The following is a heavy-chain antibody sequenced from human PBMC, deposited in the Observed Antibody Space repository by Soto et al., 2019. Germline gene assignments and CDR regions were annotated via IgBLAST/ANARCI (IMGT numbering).Heavy chain of an antibody. V-gene: IGHV3-23*01. CDR3: AKAPFMAPNYDFWSGYDYYFDY. Sequence: GGSLRLSCAASGFTFSSYAMSWVRQAPGKGLEWVSAISGSGGSTYYADSVKGRFTISRDNSKNTLYLQMNSLRAEDTAVYYCAKAPFMAPNYDFWSGYDYYFDYWGQGTLVTVSS. CDR1: GFTFSSYA. J-gene: IGHJ4*02. CDR2: ISGSGGST. D-gene: IGHD3-3*01.